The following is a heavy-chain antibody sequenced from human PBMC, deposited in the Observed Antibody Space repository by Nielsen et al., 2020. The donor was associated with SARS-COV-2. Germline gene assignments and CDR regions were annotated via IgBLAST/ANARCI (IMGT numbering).Heavy chain of an antibody. Sequence: SVKDSCKASGGTFSSYAISWVRQAPGQGLEWMGGIIPIFGTANYAQKFQGRVTITADESTSTAYMELSSLRSEDTAVYYCASCGEYSYGSYYYYGMDVWGQGTTVTVSS. D-gene: IGHD5-18*01. CDR2: IIPIFGTA. V-gene: IGHV1-69*13. J-gene: IGHJ6*02. CDR3: ASCGEYSYGSYYYYGMDV. CDR1: GGTFSSYA.